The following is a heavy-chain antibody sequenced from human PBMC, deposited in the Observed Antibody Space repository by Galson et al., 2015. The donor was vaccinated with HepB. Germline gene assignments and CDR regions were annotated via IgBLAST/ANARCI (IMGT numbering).Heavy chain of an antibody. CDR2: ISGYNGNT. D-gene: IGHD2-2*01. Sequence: SVKVSCKASGYTFTTFGISWVRQAPGQGLEWMGWISGYNGNTNYAQQVQGRVTMTTDTSTSAAYMELRSLTSDDTAVYYCTRGPRYCSTSMCHAGLYSFDYWGQGTLVTVSS. V-gene: IGHV1-18*01. J-gene: IGHJ4*02. CDR3: TRGPRYCSTSMCHAGLYSFDY. CDR1: GYTFTTFG.